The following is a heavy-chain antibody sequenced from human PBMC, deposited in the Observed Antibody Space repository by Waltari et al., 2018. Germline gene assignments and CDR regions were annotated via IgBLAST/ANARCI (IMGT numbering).Heavy chain of an antibody. V-gene: IGHV3-30*02. CDR3: AKDRGGLPDFDY. D-gene: IGHD2-15*01. Sequence: QVQLVESGGGVVQPGGSLRLSWAASGFTFSSCGMHWVRQAPGKGLEWVAFIRYDGSNKYYADSVKGRFTISRDNSKNTLYLQMNSLRAEDTAVYYCAKDRGGLPDFDYWGQGTLVTVSS. J-gene: IGHJ4*02. CDR2: IRYDGSNK. CDR1: GFTFSSCG.